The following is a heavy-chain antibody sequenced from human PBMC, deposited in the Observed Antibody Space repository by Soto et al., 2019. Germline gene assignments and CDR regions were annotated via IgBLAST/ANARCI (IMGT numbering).Heavy chain of an antibody. V-gene: IGHV3-23*01. J-gene: IGHJ4*02. D-gene: IGHD2-15*01. Sequence: PGGSLRLSCAASGLTFTNYAMSWVRQAPGKGLEWVSTISGSGGATYYADSLKGRFTISRDNSQNTLYLQMNSLRAEDTAVYYCARDREYCSGGKCYETGADYWGQGTLVTVSS. CDR1: GLTFTNYA. CDR2: ISGSGGAT. CDR3: ARDREYCSGGKCYETGADY.